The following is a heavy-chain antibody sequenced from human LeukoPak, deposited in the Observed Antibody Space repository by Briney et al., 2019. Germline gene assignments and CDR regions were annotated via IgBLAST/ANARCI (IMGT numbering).Heavy chain of an antibody. D-gene: IGHD3-22*01. CDR1: GFIVSSNY. V-gene: IGHV3-53*01. J-gene: IGHJ1*01. CDR2: IYSGGST. CDR3: AREVNYYDSSGYYLQYFQH. Sequence: GGSLRLSCAASGFIVSSNYMSWVRQAPGKGLEWVSVIYSGGSTYYADSVKGRFTISRDNSKNTLYLQMNSLRAEDTAVYYCAREVNYYDSSGYYLQYFQHWGQGTLVTVSS.